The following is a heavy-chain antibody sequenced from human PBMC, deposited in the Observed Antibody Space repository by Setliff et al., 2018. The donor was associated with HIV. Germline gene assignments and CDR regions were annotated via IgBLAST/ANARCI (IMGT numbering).Heavy chain of an antibody. CDR1: GGSISSHY. CDR2: IYYSGST. Sequence: PSETLSLTCTVSGGSISSHYWSWIRQPPGKRLEWIGYIYYSGSTNYNPSLKSRVTISVDTSKNQFSLKLSSVTAADTAVYYCARDRYCSSTSCYDNWFDPWGQGTLVTVSS. D-gene: IGHD2-2*01. CDR3: ARDRYCSSTSCYDNWFDP. J-gene: IGHJ5*02. V-gene: IGHV4-59*11.